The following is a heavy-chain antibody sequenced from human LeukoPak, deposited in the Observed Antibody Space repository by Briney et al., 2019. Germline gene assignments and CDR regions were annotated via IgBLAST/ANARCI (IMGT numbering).Heavy chain of an antibody. CDR1: GYSISSGYY. Sequence: SETLSLTCTVSGYSISSGYYWGWIRQPPGKGLEWIGSIYHSGSTYYNPSLKSRVTISVDTSKNQFSLKLSSVTAADTAVYYCATGGPYYYDSSGYVDYWGQGTLVTVSS. J-gene: IGHJ4*02. CDR3: ATGGPYYYDSSGYVDY. D-gene: IGHD3-22*01. CDR2: IYHSGST. V-gene: IGHV4-38-2*02.